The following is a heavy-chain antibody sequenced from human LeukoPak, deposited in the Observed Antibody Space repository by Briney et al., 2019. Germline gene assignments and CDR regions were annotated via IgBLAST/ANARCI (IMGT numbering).Heavy chain of an antibody. D-gene: IGHD2-2*02. Sequence: PGGSLRLSCAASGFTFSSYAMSWVRQAPGKGLEWVSAISGSGGSTYYADSVKGRFTISRDNSKNTLYLQMNSLRAEDTAVYYCAKASGIVVVPAAIPADYWGQGTLVTVSS. CDR2: ISGSGGST. CDR1: GFTFSSYA. J-gene: IGHJ4*02. V-gene: IGHV3-23*01. CDR3: AKASGIVVVPAAIPADY.